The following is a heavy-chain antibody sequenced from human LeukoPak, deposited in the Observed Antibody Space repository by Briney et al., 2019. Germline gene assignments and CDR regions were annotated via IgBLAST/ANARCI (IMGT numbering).Heavy chain of an antibody. D-gene: IGHD3-10*01. J-gene: IGHJ4*02. CDR2: INQDGNEK. CDR1: GFTFSSYW. CDR3: ARDARPNYYTSGSGI. Sequence: PGGSLRLSCATSGFTFSSYWMSWVRQAPVKGLEVVANINQDGNEKYYVDSVKGRFTISRDNAKNSLYLQMNSLRAGDTAVYYCARDARPNYYTSGSGIWGQGTLVTVSS. V-gene: IGHV3-7*01.